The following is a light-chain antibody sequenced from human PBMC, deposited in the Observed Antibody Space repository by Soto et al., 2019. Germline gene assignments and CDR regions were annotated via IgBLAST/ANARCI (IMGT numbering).Light chain of an antibody. V-gene: IGLV2-14*01. Sequence: SALTQPASVSGSPGQSITISCTGTSSDVGAYNYVSWYQQHPGKAPKLMIYDVSNRPSGVSNRFSGSKSGNTASLTISGLQAEDEADYYCSSYASSSTPVVFGGGTKLTVL. J-gene: IGLJ2*01. CDR1: SSDVGAYNY. CDR3: SSYASSSTPVV. CDR2: DVS.